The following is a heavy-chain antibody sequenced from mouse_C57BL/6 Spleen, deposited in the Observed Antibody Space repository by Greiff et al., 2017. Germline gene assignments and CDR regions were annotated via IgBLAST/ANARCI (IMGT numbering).Heavy chain of an antibody. D-gene: IGHD1-2*01. CDR3: ATTRKSKNDGFYAMDY. J-gene: IGHJ4*01. Sequence: VQLKQSGPELVKPGASVKIPCKASGYTFTDYNMDWVKQSHGKSLEWIGDINPNNGGTIYNQKFKGKATLTVDKSSSTAYMELRSLTSEDTAVYYCATTRKSKNDGFYAMDYWGQGTSVTVSS. V-gene: IGHV1-18*01. CDR2: INPNNGGT. CDR1: GYTFTDYN.